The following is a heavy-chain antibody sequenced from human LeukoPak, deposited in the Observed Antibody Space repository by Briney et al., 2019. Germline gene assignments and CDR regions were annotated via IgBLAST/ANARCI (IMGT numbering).Heavy chain of an antibody. J-gene: IGHJ5*02. CDR3: ARDPGLMIGELFSWFDP. CDR1: GGSISSYY. CDR2: IYTSGST. V-gene: IGHV4-4*07. D-gene: IGHD3-10*02. Sequence: SETLSLTCTVSGGSISSYYWSWIRQPAGKGLEWIGRIYTSGSTNYNPSLKSRVTMSVDTSKNQFPLKLSSVTAADTAVYYCARDPGLMIGELFSWFDPWGQGTLVTVSS.